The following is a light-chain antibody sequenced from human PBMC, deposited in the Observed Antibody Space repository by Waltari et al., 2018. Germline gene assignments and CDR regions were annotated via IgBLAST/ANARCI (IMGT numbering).Light chain of an antibody. CDR1: SSDIGRYDI. CDR2: DVS. Sequence: QSALTQPAAVSGSPGQSVTISCPGASSDIGRYDIVSWYQQHPGNAPKLVISDVSKRPSGVSDRFSGSKSGDTASLTISGLQFEDEADYYCCSYAGNYVWVFGGGTRLTVL. V-gene: IGLV2-23*02. CDR3: CSYAGNYVWV. J-gene: IGLJ3*02.